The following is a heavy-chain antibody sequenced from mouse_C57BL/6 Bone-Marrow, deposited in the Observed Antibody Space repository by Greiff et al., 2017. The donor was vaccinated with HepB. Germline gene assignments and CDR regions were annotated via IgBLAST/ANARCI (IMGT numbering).Heavy chain of an antibody. CDR2: ISSGSSTI. V-gene: IGHV5-17*01. CDR1: GFTFSDYG. D-gene: IGHD2-12*01. CDR3: ASRYDDEGYYAMDY. J-gene: IGHJ4*01. Sequence: EVQLVESGGGLVKPGGSLKLSCAASGFTFSDYGMHWVRQAPEKGLEWVAYISSGSSTIYYADTVKGRFTISRDNAKNTLFLQMTSLRSEDTAMYYCASRYDDEGYYAMDYWGQGTSVTVSS.